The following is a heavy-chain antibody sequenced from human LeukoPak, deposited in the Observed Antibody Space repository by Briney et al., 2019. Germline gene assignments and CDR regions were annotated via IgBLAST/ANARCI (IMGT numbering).Heavy chain of an antibody. CDR2: IYYSGTT. CDR3: ARIVVAATRGHNWFDP. D-gene: IGHD2-15*01. Sequence: PSETLSLTCTVSGGSISSYYWSWIRQPPGKGLEWIGYIYYSGTTNYNPSLKSRVTISVDTSKNQFSLKLSSVTAADTAVYYCARIVVAATRGHNWFDPWGQGTLVTVSS. V-gene: IGHV4-59*12. CDR1: GGSISSYY. J-gene: IGHJ5*02.